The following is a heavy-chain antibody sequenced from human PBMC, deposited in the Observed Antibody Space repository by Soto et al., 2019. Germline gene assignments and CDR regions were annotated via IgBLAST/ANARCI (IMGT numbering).Heavy chain of an antibody. D-gene: IGHD1-1*01. Sequence: EVQLVESGGGLVQPGGSLRLSCAASGFTFSNYWLHWVRQAPGKGLVGVSNINSDGSNIRYADSVKGRYTISRDNAKNTLYLQMNGLRAEDTAVYYCARRTPGTLDYWGQGALVTVSS. V-gene: IGHV3-74*01. CDR3: ARRTPGTLDY. J-gene: IGHJ4*02. CDR2: INSDGSNI. CDR1: GFTFSNYW.